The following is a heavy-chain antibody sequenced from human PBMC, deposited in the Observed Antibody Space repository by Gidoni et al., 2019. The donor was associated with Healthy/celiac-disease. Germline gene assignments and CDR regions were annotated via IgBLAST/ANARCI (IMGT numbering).Heavy chain of an antibody. CDR3: ARDQRGYNWFDP. J-gene: IGHJ5*02. Sequence: WIGYIYYSGSTYYNPSLKSRVTISVDTSKNQFSLKLSSVTAADTAVYYCARDQRGYNWFDPWGQGTLVTVSS. D-gene: IGHD3-10*01. V-gene: IGHV4-31*02. CDR2: IYYSGST.